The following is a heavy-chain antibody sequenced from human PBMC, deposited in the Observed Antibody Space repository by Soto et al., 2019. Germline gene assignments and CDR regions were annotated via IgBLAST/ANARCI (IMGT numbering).Heavy chain of an antibody. V-gene: IGHV3-23*01. CDR2: ISGSGGST. CDR3: AKHDSSGYYYYY. D-gene: IGHD3-22*01. Sequence: LRLSCAASGFTFSSYAMSWVRQAPGKGLEWVSAISGSGGSTYYADSVKGRFTISRDNSKNTLYLQMNSLRAEDTAVYYCAKHDSSGYYYYYWGQGTLVPVSS. J-gene: IGHJ4*02. CDR1: GFTFSSYA.